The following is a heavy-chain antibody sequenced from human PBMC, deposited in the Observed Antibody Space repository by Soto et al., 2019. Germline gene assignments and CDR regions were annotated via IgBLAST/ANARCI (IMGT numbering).Heavy chain of an antibody. V-gene: IGHV4-59*01. D-gene: IGHD6-13*01. J-gene: IGHJ4*02. Sequence: PSETLSLTCTVPGGSISSYYWSWIRQPPGKGLEWIGYIYYSGSTNYNPSLKSRVTISVDTSKNQFSLKLSSVTAADTAVYYCARLSSSWYYFDYWGQGTLVTVSS. CDR1: GGSISSYY. CDR2: IYYSGST. CDR3: ARLSSSWYYFDY.